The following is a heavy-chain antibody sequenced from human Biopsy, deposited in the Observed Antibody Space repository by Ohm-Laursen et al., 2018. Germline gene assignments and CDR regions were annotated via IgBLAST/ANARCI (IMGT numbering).Heavy chain of an antibody. CDR3: GRGQTVAPGYYGMDV. D-gene: IGHD4-17*01. Sequence: SLRLSCAAPGFTFNNYSMRWVRQAPGKGLEWVAFIFYDGSNTYYADSVKGRFTISRDSSKNTLYLQMNSLRAEDTAVYYCGRGQTVAPGYYGMDVWGQGTTATVSS. CDR2: IFYDGSNT. V-gene: IGHV3-33*08. CDR1: GFTFNNYS. J-gene: IGHJ6*02.